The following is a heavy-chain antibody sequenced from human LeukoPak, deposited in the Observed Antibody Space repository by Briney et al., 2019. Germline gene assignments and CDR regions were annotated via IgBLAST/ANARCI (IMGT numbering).Heavy chain of an antibody. CDR1: GGTFSNYA. D-gene: IGHD6-25*01. CDR2: IIPMFGTA. CDR3: LRRQALRGRHRAFDP. J-gene: IGHJ5*02. V-gene: IGHV1-69*05. Sequence: GSSVKVSCKASGGTFSNYAISWVRQAPGQGLEWLGGIIPMFGTAKYAQKFQGRVTITTDVSTTTAYMELISLRFEDTAVYYCLRRQALRGRHRAFDPWGQGTLVTVTS.